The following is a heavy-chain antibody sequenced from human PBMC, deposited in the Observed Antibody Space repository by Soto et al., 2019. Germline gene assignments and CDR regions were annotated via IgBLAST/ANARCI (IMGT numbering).Heavy chain of an antibody. V-gene: IGHV1-69*01. J-gene: IGHJ4*02. Sequence: QVQLVQSGAEVKKPGSSVKVSCKASGGTFSSYAISWVRQAPGQGLEWMGGIIPIFGTATYAQKFQGRVTITADESTSTAYMELSSLRFEDTAVYYCARGYPPSGSYFFDYWGQGTLVTVSS. D-gene: IGHD1-26*01. CDR3: ARGYPPSGSYFFDY. CDR1: GGTFSSYA. CDR2: IIPIFGTA.